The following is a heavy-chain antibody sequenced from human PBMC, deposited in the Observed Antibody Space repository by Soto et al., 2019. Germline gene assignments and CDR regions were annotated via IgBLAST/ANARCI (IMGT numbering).Heavy chain of an antibody. CDR3: APHTLDTGMPSGY. J-gene: IGHJ4*02. V-gene: IGHV1-18*01. CDR1: GYTFTNYG. D-gene: IGHD5-18*01. Sequence: QVQLVQSGAEVREPGASVKVSCKASGYTFTNYGVSWVRQAPGQGLEWMGWIGGYKGNTNYAQKLQGRVTLTTDKSTSTAYMELRSLRSYDTAGYYCAPHTLDTGMPSGYWGQGTLVTVSS. CDR2: IGGYKGNT.